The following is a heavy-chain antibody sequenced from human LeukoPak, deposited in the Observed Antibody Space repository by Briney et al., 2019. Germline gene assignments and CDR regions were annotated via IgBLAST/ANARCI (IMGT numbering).Heavy chain of an antibody. J-gene: IGHJ4*02. Sequence: GGSLRLSCAASGFTLSSYWMHWVRQAPGKGLVWGSRINRDGSETSYADSVKGRFTISRDNAKNTLYLQINSLRAEDTAVYYCARGGSYRFDYWGQGTLVTVTS. CDR2: INRDGSET. CDR3: ARGGSYRFDY. V-gene: IGHV3-74*01. CDR1: GFTLSSYW. D-gene: IGHD1-26*01.